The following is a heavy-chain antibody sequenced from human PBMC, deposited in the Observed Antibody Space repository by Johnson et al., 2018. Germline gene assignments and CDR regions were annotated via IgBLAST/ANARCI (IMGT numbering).Heavy chain of an antibody. CDR2: ISYDGSNK. D-gene: IGHD6-19*01. V-gene: IGHV3-30*03. Sequence: QVQLVQSGGGVVQPGRSLRLSCAASRFTFSSYGMHWVRQAPGKGLEWVAVISYDGSNKYYADSVKGRFTISRDNSKNTLYLQMNSLSAEDTAVYYCARDPPSSGWYLGRFYYYYYMDVGGKGTTVTVSS. CDR3: ARDPPSSGWYLGRFYYYYYMDV. CDR1: RFTFSSYG. J-gene: IGHJ6*03.